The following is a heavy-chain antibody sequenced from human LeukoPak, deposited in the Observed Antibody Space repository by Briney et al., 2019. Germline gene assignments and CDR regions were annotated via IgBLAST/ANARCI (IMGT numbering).Heavy chain of an antibody. CDR2: IYYSGST. V-gene: IGHV4-61*01. CDR1: GGSVSSGSYY. CDR3: ARVASGYDVFDI. Sequence: KPSETLSLTCTVPGGSVSSGSYYWSWIRQPPGKGLEWIGYIYYSGSTNYNPSLKSRVTISVDTSENQFSLKLSSVTAADTAVFYCARVASGYDVFDIWGQGTMVTVSS. D-gene: IGHD3-3*01. J-gene: IGHJ3*02.